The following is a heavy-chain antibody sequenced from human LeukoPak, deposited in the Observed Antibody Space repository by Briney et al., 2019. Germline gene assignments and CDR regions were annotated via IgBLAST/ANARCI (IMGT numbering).Heavy chain of an antibody. CDR3: ARAHSGSYLPGITSFFFDY. CDR1: GGSISSYY. V-gene: IGHV4-4*07. CDR2: IYTSGST. Sequence: SETLSLTCTVSGGSISSYYWSWIRQPAGKGLEWIGRIYTSGSTNYNPSLKSRVTISVDTSKNQFSLKLSSVTAADTAVYYCARAHSGSYLPGITSFFFDYWGQGTLVTVSS. D-gene: IGHD1-26*01. J-gene: IGHJ4*02.